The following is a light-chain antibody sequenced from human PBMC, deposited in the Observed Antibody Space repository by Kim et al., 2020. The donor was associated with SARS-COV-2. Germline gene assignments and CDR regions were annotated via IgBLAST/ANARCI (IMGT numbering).Light chain of an antibody. CDR1: QDISTY. CDR2: AAS. V-gene: IGKV1-27*01. J-gene: IGKJ1*01. CDR3: QKCDSAPWT. Sequence: GDRVTITCRASQDISTYLAWFQLKPGKAPKLLIYAASALQPGVPSRFSGSGSGTDFTLTVTSLQPDDVATYYCQKCDSAPWTFGQGTKV.